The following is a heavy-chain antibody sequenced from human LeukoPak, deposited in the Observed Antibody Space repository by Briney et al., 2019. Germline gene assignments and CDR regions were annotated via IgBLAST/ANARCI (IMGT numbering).Heavy chain of an antibody. V-gene: IGHV3-23*01. CDR2: ISGSGGST. Sequence: GGSLRLSCAASGFTFSSYAMSWVRQAPGKGLEWVSAISGSGGSTYYADSVKGRFTISRDNSKNTLYLQMNSLRAEDTAVYYCARALATIFGVALDYWGQGTLVTVSS. CDR3: ARALATIFGVALDY. CDR1: GFTFSSYA. D-gene: IGHD3-3*01. J-gene: IGHJ4*02.